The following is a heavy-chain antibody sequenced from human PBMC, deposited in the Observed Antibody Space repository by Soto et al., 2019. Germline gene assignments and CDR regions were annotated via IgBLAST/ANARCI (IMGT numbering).Heavy chain of an antibody. CDR2: IYYSGSV. CDR3: ARYDSGALDY. J-gene: IGHJ4*02. V-gene: IGHV4-31*03. CDR1: GGSIRIGGYY. D-gene: IGHD3-10*01. Sequence: QVQLQESGPGLVRPSQTLSLNCTVSGGSIRIGGYYWTWIRQRPGKGLEWIGYIYYSGSVYYTPSLKSRATISVDTSNSQFSLKLTSVTAADTAVYYCARYDSGALDYWGQGSLVIVSS.